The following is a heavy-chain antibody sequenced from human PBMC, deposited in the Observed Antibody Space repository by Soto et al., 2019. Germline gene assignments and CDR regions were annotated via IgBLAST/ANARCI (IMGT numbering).Heavy chain of an antibody. J-gene: IGHJ3*02. CDR2: IKPDGSEK. V-gene: IGHV3-7*01. CDR3: ARGVTTGVDAFDM. D-gene: IGHD3-3*01. CDR1: GFTFSSYW. Sequence: VQLVESGGGLVQPGGSLRLSCAASGFTFSSYWMTWVRQAPGKGLEWVANIKPDGSEKYYVDSVKGRFIVSRDNAKNSLYLQMDSPRAEDTAVYYCARGVTTGVDAFDMWGQGTMVTVSS.